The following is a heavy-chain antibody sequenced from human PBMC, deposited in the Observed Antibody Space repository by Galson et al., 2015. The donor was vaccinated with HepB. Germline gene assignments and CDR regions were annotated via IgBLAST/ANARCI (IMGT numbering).Heavy chain of an antibody. CDR3: AKSLDY. Sequence: SLRLSCAAPGFPFDDHAMNWVRQAPGKGLEWVSGISWNSGSIGYADSVKGRFTISRDNAKNSLYLQMNSLRAEDTALYYCAKSLDYWGQGTLVTVSS. J-gene: IGHJ4*02. CDR2: ISWNSGSI. CDR1: GFPFDDHA. V-gene: IGHV3-9*01.